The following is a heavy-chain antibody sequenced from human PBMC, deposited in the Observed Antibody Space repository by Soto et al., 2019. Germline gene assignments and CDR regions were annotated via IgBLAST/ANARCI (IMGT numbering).Heavy chain of an antibody. J-gene: IGHJ4*02. CDR3: ARGSNSNNCKLFDS. D-gene: IGHD6-13*01. Sequence: EVQLVESGGGLVQPGGSLSLSCAGTGFTISSNYMNWVRPAPGKGLEWVSVMYADGSTYYEDSVKGRFNISRDNSKNTVYLQMNSLRREDTAVYYCARGSNSNNCKLFDSCGQGTLVTVSS. CDR2: MYADGST. V-gene: IGHV3-66*01. CDR1: GFTISSNY.